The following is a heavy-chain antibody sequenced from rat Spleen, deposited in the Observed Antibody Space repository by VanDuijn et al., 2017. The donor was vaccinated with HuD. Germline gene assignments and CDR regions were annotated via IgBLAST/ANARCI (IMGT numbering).Heavy chain of an antibody. Sequence: EVQLVESGGGLVQPGXXLKLSCXXXGXXXSNXXXAWXXXSPXXGLDCVATISYDGSSTYYRDTVKGRFTISRDNAKSTLYLQMDSLRSEDTATYYCTSHGARVSRFAYWGQGTLVTVSS. CDR2: ISYDGSST. D-gene: IGHD1-4*01. CDR1: GXXXSNXX. J-gene: IGHJ3*01. CDR3: TSHGARVSRFAY. V-gene: IGHV5-7*01.